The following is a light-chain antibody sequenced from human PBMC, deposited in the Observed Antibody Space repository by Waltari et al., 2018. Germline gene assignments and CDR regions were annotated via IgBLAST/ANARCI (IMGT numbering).Light chain of an antibody. J-gene: IGLJ2*01. CDR2: QDT. CDR3: QAWDTSTPVI. Sequence: SDEQTQPPSVSVSPGQTATITCSGHKLGEKFASWYQQKPGQSPVLVIYQDTKRPSGIPERFSGSNSGNTATLTISGTQAMDEADYYCQAWDTSTPVIFGGGTKLTVL. V-gene: IGLV3-1*01. CDR1: KLGEKF.